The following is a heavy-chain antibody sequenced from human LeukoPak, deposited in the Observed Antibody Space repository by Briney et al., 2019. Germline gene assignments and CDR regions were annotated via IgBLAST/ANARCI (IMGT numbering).Heavy chain of an antibody. D-gene: IGHD2-15*01. Sequence: SETLSLTCAVYGGSFSGYYWSWIRQPPGKGLEWIGEINHSGSTNYNPSLKSRVTISVDTSRNQFSLKLSSVTAADTAVYYCARRLIGYCSGGSCYSGYFQHWGQGTLVTVSS. CDR1: GGSFSGYY. CDR3: ARRLIGYCSGGSCYSGYFQH. CDR2: INHSGST. J-gene: IGHJ1*01. V-gene: IGHV4-34*01.